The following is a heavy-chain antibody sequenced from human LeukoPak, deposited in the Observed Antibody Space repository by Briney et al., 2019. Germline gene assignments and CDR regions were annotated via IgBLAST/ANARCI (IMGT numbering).Heavy chain of an antibody. Sequence: SETLSLTCDVSGGSITTNKWWSWVRQPPGQGLEWIGETHPSESSNYNPSLKSRLSISIDKSKNQFSLHLSSVTAADTAVYYCARTYSSSWYTYFDYWGQGTLVTVSS. V-gene: IGHV4-4*02. CDR3: ARTYSSSWYTYFDY. J-gene: IGHJ4*02. CDR1: GGSITTNKW. CDR2: THPSESS. D-gene: IGHD6-13*01.